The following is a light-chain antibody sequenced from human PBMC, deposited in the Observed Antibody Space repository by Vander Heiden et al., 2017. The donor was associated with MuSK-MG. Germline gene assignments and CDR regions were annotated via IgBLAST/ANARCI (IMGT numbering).Light chain of an antibody. Sequence: IVMTQSPATPSLSPGETATLACRASQSISDNLAWYQQRPGRAPRLLIFRASSRAAGTPARFSGRGSGTDFTLTISSMQSEDFAIYYCQQYNTWPPRGTFGQGTKVDIK. J-gene: IGKJ1*01. CDR2: RAS. CDR1: QSISDN. CDR3: QQYNTWPPRGT. V-gene: IGKV3-15*01.